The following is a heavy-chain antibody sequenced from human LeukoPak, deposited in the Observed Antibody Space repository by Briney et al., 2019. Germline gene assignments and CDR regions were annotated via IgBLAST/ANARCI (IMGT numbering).Heavy chain of an antibody. J-gene: IGHJ4*02. CDR2: ISYDGSSK. D-gene: IGHD6-13*01. Sequence: GGSLRLSCAASGFTFSSYAMHWVRQAPGKGLEGVAVISYDGSSKYYADSVKGRFTISRDNSKNTLYLQMNSLRAEDTAVYYCASAAAGDYYFDYWGQGTLVTVSS. CDR3: ASAAAGDYYFDY. V-gene: IGHV3-30*04. CDR1: GFTFSSYA.